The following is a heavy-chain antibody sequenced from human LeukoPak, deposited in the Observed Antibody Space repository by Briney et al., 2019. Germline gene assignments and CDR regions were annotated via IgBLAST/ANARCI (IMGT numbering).Heavy chain of an antibody. Sequence: GGSLRLSCAASGFTFSSYWMHWVRQAPGKGLVWVSRINTDGSSTSYADSVEGRFTISRDNAKNTLYLQMNSLRAEDTAVYYCARAGFYDLWSGYYLTPNYYYYYYMDVWGKGTTVTVSS. CDR3: ARAGFYDLWSGYYLTPNYYYYYYMDV. CDR2: INTDGSST. J-gene: IGHJ6*03. V-gene: IGHV3-74*01. CDR1: GFTFSSYW. D-gene: IGHD3-3*01.